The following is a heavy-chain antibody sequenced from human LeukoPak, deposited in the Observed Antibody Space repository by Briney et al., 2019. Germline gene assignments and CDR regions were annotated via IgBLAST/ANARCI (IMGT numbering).Heavy chain of an antibody. CDR2: ISTSSSYI. J-gene: IGHJ4*02. CDR1: GFTLSSYA. Sequence: PGGSLRLSCAASGFTLSSYAMSWVRQAPGKGLEWVSSISTSSSYINYADSVKGRFTISRDNAKKSLYLQMNSLRAEDTAVYYCARVYQGVSLFDGIDYWGQGTLVTVSS. V-gene: IGHV3-21*01. CDR3: ARVYQGVSLFDGIDY. D-gene: IGHD3-10*01.